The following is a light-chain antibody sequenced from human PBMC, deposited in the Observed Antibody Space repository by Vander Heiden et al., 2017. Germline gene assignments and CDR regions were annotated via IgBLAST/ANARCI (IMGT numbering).Light chain of an antibody. CDR2: EAF. J-gene: IGKJ4*01. Sequence: EIVFTQSPATLSLSPGESATLPFKACPNITSYLAWYQQKPGQAPRLLIYEAFNRATGIPARFSASGSETDFTLTISSLEPEDVAVYYCQQGRKRPLAFGGGTMVEIK. V-gene: IGKV3-11*01. CDR1: PNITSY. CDR3: QQGRKRPLA.